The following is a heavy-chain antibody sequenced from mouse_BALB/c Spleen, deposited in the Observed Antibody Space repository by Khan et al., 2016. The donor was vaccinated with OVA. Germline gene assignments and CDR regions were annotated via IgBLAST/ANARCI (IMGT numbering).Heavy chain of an antibody. CDR1: GYTFTSYT. CDR3: EKEGADYRSDGWCAY. D-gene: IGHD2-14*01. V-gene: IGHV1-4*01. CDR2: INPVSDYT. J-gene: IGHJ3*01. Sequence: VKVVESGAELTRPGASVKMSCKASGYTFTSYTMHWVKQRPGQGLEWIGYINPVSDYTNYNQNFKDKATLTADKSSSTAYMQLRSLTSEDSAVEYSEKEGADYRSDGWCAYWGQGTLVTVST.